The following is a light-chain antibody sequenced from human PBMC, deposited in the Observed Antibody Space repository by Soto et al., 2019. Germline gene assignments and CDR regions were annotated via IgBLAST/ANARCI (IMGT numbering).Light chain of an antibody. CDR3: AAWDASLSGHV. CDR2: SDD. V-gene: IGLV1-47*02. CDR1: SSNIGSYP. J-gene: IGLJ1*01. Sequence: SSNIGSYPLYWYQQLPGTAPKLLINSDDQRPSGVPDRFSASKSGTSASLAISGLRSEDEADYYCAAWDASLSGHVFGAGTKVTVL.